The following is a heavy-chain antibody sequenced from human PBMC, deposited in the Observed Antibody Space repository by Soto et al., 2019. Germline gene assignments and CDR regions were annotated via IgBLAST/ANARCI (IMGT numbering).Heavy chain of an antibody. Sequence: EVQLLESGGGLVQPGGSLRLSCAASGFTFSSYAMSWVRQAPGKGLEWVSVISGSGDSTYYADSVRGRFTISRDNSKNTLYLQMNRLRAEDTAVDYCAKDRDGAAAGPTKFYGMDVWGQGTTVTVSS. J-gene: IGHJ6*02. CDR2: ISGSGDST. CDR3: AKDRDGAAAGPTKFYGMDV. V-gene: IGHV3-23*01. D-gene: IGHD6-13*01. CDR1: GFTFSSYA.